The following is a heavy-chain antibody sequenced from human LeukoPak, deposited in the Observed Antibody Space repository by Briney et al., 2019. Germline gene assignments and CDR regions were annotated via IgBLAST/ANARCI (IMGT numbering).Heavy chain of an antibody. CDR1: GFTFSSYG. D-gene: IGHD3-9*01. J-gene: IGHJ4*02. V-gene: IGHV3-30*18. CDR3: AKLGNYYDILTGFDY. Sequence: GGSLRLSCAASGFTFSSYGMHWVRQAPGKGLEWVAVISYDGSNKYYADSVKGRFIISRDNSKNTLYLQMNSLRAEDTAVYYCAKLGNYYDILTGFDYWGQGTLVTVSS. CDR2: ISYDGSNK.